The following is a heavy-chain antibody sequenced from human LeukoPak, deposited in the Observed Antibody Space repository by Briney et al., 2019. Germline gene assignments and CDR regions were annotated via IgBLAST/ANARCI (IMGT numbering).Heavy chain of an antibody. CDR1: GFTAISNY. J-gene: IGHJ6*02. CDR3: ARDRRYYGMDV. Sequence: GGSLRLSWSASGFTAISNYMSSVRHAPGERLWWVSGIYSGVSTYYADSVKGRVTISRDNSKNTLYLQMHSLRAEDTAVYYCARDRRYYGMDVWGQGTTVTVSS. V-gene: IGHV3-53*05. CDR2: IYSGVST.